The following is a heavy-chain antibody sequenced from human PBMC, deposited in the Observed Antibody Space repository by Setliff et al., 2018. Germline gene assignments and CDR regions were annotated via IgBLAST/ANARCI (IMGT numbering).Heavy chain of an antibody. Sequence: LRLSCAASGFTFSSYSMNWVRQAPGKGLEWVSYTSSSSSIIWYADSVKGRFTISRDNAKNSLYLQMNSLRAEDTAVYYCARVRVSGYYTGDYWGQGTLVTVPQ. J-gene: IGHJ4*02. CDR3: ARVRVSGYYTGDY. D-gene: IGHD3-3*01. V-gene: IGHV3-48*01. CDR2: TSSSSSII. CDR1: GFTFSSYS.